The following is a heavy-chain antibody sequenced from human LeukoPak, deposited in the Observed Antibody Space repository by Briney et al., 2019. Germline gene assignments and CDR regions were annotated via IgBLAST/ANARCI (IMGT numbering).Heavy chain of an antibody. J-gene: IGHJ4*02. V-gene: IGHV3-33*06. Sequence: PGGSLRLSCAASGFTSSSYGMHWVRQAPGKGLEWVAVIWYDGSNKYYADSVKGRLTISRDNSKNTLYLQMNSLRAEDTAVYYCAKDRGDVTTPDYWGQGTLVTVSS. CDR3: AKDRGDVTTPDY. CDR2: IWYDGSNK. D-gene: IGHD4-17*01. CDR1: GFTSSSYG.